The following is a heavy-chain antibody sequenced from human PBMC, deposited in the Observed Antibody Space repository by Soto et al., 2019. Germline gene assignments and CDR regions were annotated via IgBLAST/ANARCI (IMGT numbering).Heavy chain of an antibody. CDR2: INPSGGST. V-gene: IGHV1-46*01. J-gene: IGHJ5*02. CDR3: ARGGPRGRPNSGDWFDP. D-gene: IGHD1-26*01. Sequence: ASVKVSCKASGYTFTSYYMHWVRQAPGQGLEWMGIINPSGGSTSYAQKFQGRATMTRDTSTSTVYMELSSLRSEDTAVYYCARGGPRGRPNSGDWFDPRGQGTLLTVSS. CDR1: GYTFTSYY.